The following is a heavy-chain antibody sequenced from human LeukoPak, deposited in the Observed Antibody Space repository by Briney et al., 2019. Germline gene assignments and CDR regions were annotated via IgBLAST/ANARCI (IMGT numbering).Heavy chain of an antibody. D-gene: IGHD3-10*01. J-gene: IGHJ5*02. Sequence: GGSLRLSCAASGFTFPNFWMTWVRQAPGKGPEWVANINQDGSEKYYVDSVKGRFSISRDNAKNSLYLQMNSLRVEDTAVYYCAKVGSPGWGTPNSWGQGTLVTVSS. CDR1: GFTFPNFW. CDR3: AKVGSPGWGTPNS. CDR2: INQDGSEK. V-gene: IGHV3-7*01.